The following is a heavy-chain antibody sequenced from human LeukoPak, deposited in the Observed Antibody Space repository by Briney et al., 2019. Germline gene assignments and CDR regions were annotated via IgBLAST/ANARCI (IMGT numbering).Heavy chain of an antibody. D-gene: IGHD6-19*01. CDR2: ISGSGGST. CDR3: ARDSPGYSSGWPDAFDI. J-gene: IGHJ3*02. CDR1: GFTFSSYA. V-gene: IGHV3-23*01. Sequence: GGPLRLSCAASGFTFSSYAMSWVRQAPGKGLEWVSAISGSGGSTYYADSVKGRFTISRDNAKNSLYLQMNSLRAEDTAVYYCARDSPGYSSGWPDAFDIWGQGTMVTVSS.